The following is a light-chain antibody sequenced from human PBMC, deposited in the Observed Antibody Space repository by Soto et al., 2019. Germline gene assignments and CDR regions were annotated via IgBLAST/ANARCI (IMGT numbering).Light chain of an antibody. V-gene: IGKV3-11*01. CDR3: QQRGNWPVT. J-gene: IGKJ1*01. Sequence: EIVLTQSPATLSLSPGERATLSCRASQSVGSYFAWYQQKPCQAPRILIYDASNRATGIPARFSGSGSGTDFTLTISSLEPDDFAVYYCQQRGNWPVTFGQGTRVDIK. CDR1: QSVGSY. CDR2: DAS.